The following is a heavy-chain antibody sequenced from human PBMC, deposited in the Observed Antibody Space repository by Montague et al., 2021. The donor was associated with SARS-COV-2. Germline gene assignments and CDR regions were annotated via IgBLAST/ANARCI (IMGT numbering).Heavy chain of an antibody. CDR3: AREGRGYCSSTSCQSAFDV. V-gene: IGHV4-34*01. Sequence: SETLSLTCAVYGGSFSDYYWSWIRQPPGKGLEWIGEINHRGSANYNASLKSRLTISVDTSKNQFSLKLSSMTAADTAVYYCAREGRGYCSSTSCQSAFDVWGQGTMVTVSS. CDR1: GGSFSDYY. CDR2: INHRGSA. J-gene: IGHJ3*01. D-gene: IGHD2-2*01.